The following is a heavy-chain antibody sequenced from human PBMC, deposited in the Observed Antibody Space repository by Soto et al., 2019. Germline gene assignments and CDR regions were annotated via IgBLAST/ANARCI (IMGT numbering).Heavy chain of an antibody. CDR3: VCGGNFFVY. CDR1: GFIFSTYW. Sequence: EEQLVESGGGLVQPGGSLRLSCAVSGFIFSTYWMTWVRQPPGKGLEWVANIDQDGSEKYYLDSVRGRFTISRDNAKNSLYLQMNSLRAEYTAVYYCVCGGNFFVYWGQGTLVTVSP. D-gene: IGHD3-16*01. V-gene: IGHV3-7*01. CDR2: IDQDGSEK. J-gene: IGHJ4*02.